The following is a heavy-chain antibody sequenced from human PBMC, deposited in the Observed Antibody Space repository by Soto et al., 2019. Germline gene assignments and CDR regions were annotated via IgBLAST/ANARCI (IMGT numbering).Heavy chain of an antibody. V-gene: IGHV3-48*01. CDR2: ISSSSSTI. D-gene: IGHD6-13*01. CDR1: GFTFSSCS. Sequence: GGSLRLSCAASGFTFSSCSMNWVRQAPGKGLEWVSYISSSSSTIYYADSVKGRFTISRDNAKNSLYLQMNSLRAEDTAVYYCARERSSSWYSYDYWGQGTLVTVSS. J-gene: IGHJ4*02. CDR3: ARERSSSWYSYDY.